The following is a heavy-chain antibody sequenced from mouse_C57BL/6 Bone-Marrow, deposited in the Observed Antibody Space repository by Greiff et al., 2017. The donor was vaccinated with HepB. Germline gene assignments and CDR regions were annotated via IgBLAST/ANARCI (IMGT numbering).Heavy chain of an antibody. J-gene: IGHJ4*01. D-gene: IGHD1-1*01. CDR3: ARNEDYYGSSFLYYYAMDY. CDR1: GFSLTSYG. V-gene: IGHV2-2*01. Sequence: VKLMESGPGLVQPSQSLSITCTVSGFSLTSYGVHWVRQSPGKGLEWLGVIWSGGSTDYNAAFISRLSISKDNSKSQVFYKMNSLQADDTAIYYCARNEDYYGSSFLYYYAMDYWGQGTSVTVSS. CDR2: IWSGGST.